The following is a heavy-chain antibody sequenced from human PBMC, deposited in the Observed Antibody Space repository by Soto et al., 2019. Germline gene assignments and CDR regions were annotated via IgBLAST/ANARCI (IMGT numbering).Heavy chain of an antibody. D-gene: IGHD3-10*01. Sequence: QVHLVQSGAEVKKPGSSVKVSCKTSGGSFNNYAVSWVRQAPGQGLEWMGGIIPNFDTPNYAQKFQDRVTIIADESTSTVYMELRGRRSNDTAVYYCAVAMVREILIFESSGMHVWGQGTKVIVSS. J-gene: IGHJ6*02. CDR2: IIPNFDTP. CDR1: GGSFNNYA. CDR3: AVAMVREILIFESSGMHV. V-gene: IGHV1-69*01.